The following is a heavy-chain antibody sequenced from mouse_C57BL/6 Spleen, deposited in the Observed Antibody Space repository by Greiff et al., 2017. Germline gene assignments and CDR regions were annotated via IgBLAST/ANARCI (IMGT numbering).Heavy chain of an antibody. CDR3: ANSGYIYAMDY. CDR2: IDPSDSYT. CDR1: GYTFTSYW. J-gene: IGHJ4*01. D-gene: IGHD3-1*01. Sequence: VQLQQPGAELVMPGASVKLSCKASGYTFTSYWMHWVKQRPGQGLEWIGEIDPSDSYTYYNHKFKGKSTFTVDKSSCTAYMSLSCQASAVSAVDYCANSGYIYAMDYWGQGTSVTVSS. V-gene: IGHV1-69*01.